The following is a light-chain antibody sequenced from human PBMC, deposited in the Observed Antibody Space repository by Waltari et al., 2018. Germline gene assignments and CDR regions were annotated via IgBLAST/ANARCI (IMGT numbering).Light chain of an antibody. Sequence: QSVLTQPPSVSAAPGQRVTIPCSGCSSNIGTNYVSWYRQFPGSAPKLLIYEDTERPAGVPGRFSGSKSGTSATLDITGLQPGDEAEYYCGTWDSSLSGAVFGGGTLLTVL. CDR2: EDT. CDR3: GTWDSSLSGAV. J-gene: IGLJ7*01. V-gene: IGLV1-51*02. CDR1: SSNIGTNY.